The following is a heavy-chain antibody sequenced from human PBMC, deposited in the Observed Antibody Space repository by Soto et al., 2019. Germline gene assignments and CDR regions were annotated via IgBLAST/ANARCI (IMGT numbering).Heavy chain of an antibody. V-gene: IGHV3-48*02. D-gene: IGHD2-15*01. CDR2: ITGSGSAI. CDR1: GFIFNNYS. CDR3: ARGYCNGGSCYPGIY. J-gene: IGHJ4*02. Sequence: EVHLVESGGGSVQPGGSLRLSCAASGFIFNNYSMHWVRQAPGNGLEGVSYITGSGSAIYYADSVKGRFTISRDNAKNSLSLQMNSLRDEDTAVYYCARGYCNGGSCYPGIYWGQGTLVSVSS.